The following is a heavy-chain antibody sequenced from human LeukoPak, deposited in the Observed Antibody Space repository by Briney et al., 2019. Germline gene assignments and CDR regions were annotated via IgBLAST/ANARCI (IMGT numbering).Heavy chain of an antibody. Sequence: ASVKVSCKASGYKFNTYGINWVRQAPGQGLEWMGWISAYNGKTDYAQKFQGRVTMTTDTSTSTAYMELRSLRSDDTAVYYCARPDYGGNRGAFDIWGQGTMVTVSS. CDR2: ISAYNGKT. CDR3: ARPDYGGNRGAFDI. D-gene: IGHD4-23*01. J-gene: IGHJ3*02. CDR1: GYKFNTYG. V-gene: IGHV1-18*01.